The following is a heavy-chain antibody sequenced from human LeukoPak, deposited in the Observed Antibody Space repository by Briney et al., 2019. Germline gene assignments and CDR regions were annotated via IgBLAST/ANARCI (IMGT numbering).Heavy chain of an antibody. J-gene: IGHJ4*02. CDR2: ISGSGGST. CDR3: AKARERTYSYGYFDY. CDR1: RFTFSNFA. V-gene: IGHV3-23*01. D-gene: IGHD5-18*01. Sequence: GGSLRLSCAASRFTFSNFAMSWVRQAPGKGLEWVSAISGSGGSTYYADSVKGRFTISRDNSKNTLYLQMNSLRAEDTAVYYCAKARERTYSYGYFDYWGQGTLVTVSS.